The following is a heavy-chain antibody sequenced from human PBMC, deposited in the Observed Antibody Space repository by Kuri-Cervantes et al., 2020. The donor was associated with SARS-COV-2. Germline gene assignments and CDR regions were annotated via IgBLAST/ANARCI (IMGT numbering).Heavy chain of an antibody. D-gene: IGHD5-18*01. CDR3: AKDRNPSWIQAWFDY. J-gene: IGHJ4*02. CDR2: IKIDGTST. Sequence: GGSLRLSCGASGFSFSSYWMHWVRQAPGRGLVWVAHIKIDGTSTSYSDSVRGRFTVSRDNAKNTLYLQMNSLRAEDTAVYYCAKDRNPSWIQAWFDYWGQGTLVTVSS. V-gene: IGHV3-74*01. CDR1: GFSFSSYW.